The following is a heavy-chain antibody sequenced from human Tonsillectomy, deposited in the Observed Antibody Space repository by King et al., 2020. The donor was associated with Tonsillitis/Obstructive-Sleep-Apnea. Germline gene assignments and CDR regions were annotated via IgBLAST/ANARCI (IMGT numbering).Heavy chain of an antibody. V-gene: IGHV1-69*12. J-gene: IGHJ6*03. Sequence: QLVQSGAEVKKPGSSVKVSCKASGGTFSSYSISWVRQAPGQGLEWRGGIIPLFGTANYAQKFQGRVTITADECTSTAYMELSSLRSEDTAVYYCAGGGYCSSTSCYYYYMDVWGKGTTVTVSS. CDR2: IIPLFGTA. D-gene: IGHD2-2*01. CDR3: AGGGYCSSTSCYYYYMDV. CDR1: GGTFSSYS.